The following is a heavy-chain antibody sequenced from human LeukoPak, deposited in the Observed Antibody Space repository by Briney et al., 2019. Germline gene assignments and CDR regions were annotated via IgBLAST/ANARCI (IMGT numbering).Heavy chain of an antibody. CDR2: IYYSGST. D-gene: IGHD3-22*01. Sequence: SETLSLTCTVSGGSISSYYWSWIRQPPGKGLEWIGYIYYSGSTNYDPSLKSRVTISVDTSKNQFSLKLTYVTAADTAVYYCAREGYSGSSGSFLGWFDPWGQGTLVTVSS. V-gene: IGHV4-59*01. J-gene: IGHJ5*02. CDR3: AREGYSGSSGSFLGWFDP. CDR1: GGSISSYY.